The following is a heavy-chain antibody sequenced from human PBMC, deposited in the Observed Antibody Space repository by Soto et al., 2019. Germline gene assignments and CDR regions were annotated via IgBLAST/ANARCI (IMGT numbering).Heavy chain of an antibody. Sequence: QVQLQESGPGLVKPSQTLSLTCSVSGGSISSGGYYWSWIRQHPGKGLEWIGYIYYSGSTYYNPSLKSRVTISVDTSKNQFSLKLSSVTAADTAVYYCARVVKQQLAPHFDYWGQGTLVTVSS. CDR1: GGSISSGGYY. D-gene: IGHD6-13*01. V-gene: IGHV4-31*03. CDR3: ARVVKQQLAPHFDY. J-gene: IGHJ4*02. CDR2: IYYSGST.